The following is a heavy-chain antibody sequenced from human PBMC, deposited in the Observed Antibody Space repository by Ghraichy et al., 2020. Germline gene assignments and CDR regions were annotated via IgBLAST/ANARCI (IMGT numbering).Heavy chain of an antibody. CDR3: ARDRRWTSAFDY. D-gene: IGHD2-2*01. Sequence: SETLSLTCTVSGGSISSYYWSWIRQPAGKGLEYIGRIYASGSTNYNPSLKSRVTMSVDTSKNQLSLTLSSVTAADTAVYYCARDRRWTSAFDYWGRGTLVTVSS. J-gene: IGHJ4*02. V-gene: IGHV4-4*07. CDR2: IYASGST. CDR1: GGSISSYY.